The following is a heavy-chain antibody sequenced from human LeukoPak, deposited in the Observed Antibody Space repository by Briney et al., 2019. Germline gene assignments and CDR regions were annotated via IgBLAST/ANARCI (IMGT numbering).Heavy chain of an antibody. CDR1: GGTFTSYA. D-gene: IGHD1-26*01. V-gene: IGHV1-69*05. CDR3: ARDREGATFDY. J-gene: IGHJ4*02. CDR2: IIPIFGTA. Sequence: GASVKVSCKASGGTFTSYAISWVRQAPGQGLEWMGGIIPIFGTANYAQKLQGRVTMTTDTSTSTAYMELRSLRSDDTAVYYCARDREGATFDYWGQGTLVTVSS.